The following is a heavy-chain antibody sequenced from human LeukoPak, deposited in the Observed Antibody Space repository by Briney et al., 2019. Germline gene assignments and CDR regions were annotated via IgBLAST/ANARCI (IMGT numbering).Heavy chain of an antibody. J-gene: IGHJ4*02. V-gene: IGHV1-2*02. CDR1: GYTLTELS. CDR3: ARGQQWLEAFDY. Sequence: GASVKVSCKVSGYTLTELSMHWVRQAPGRGLEWMGWINPNSGVTHYPQKFQGRVTMTRDTSIRTAYMEVSSLRSDDTAVYYCARGQQWLEAFDYWGLGTLVTVSS. CDR2: INPNSGVT. D-gene: IGHD6-19*01.